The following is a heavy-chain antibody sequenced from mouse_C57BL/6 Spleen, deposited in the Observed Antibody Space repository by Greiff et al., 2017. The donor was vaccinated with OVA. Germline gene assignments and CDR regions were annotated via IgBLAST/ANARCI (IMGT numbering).Heavy chain of an antibody. CDR3: ARECMYGNPQNYALDY. V-gene: IGHV5-4*01. Sequence: EVMLVESGGGLVKPGGSLKLSCAASGFTFSSYAMSWVRQTPEKRLEWVGTISDGGSYTYYPDNVKGRFTLSRDNAKNNLYLQMSHLKSEDTAMYYCARECMYGNPQNYALDYWGQGTSVTVSS. D-gene: IGHD2-10*02. J-gene: IGHJ4*01. CDR1: GFTFSSYA. CDR2: ISDGGSYT.